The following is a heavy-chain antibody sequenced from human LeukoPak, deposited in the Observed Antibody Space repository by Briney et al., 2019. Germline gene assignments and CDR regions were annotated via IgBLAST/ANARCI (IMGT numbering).Heavy chain of an antibody. V-gene: IGHV4-38-2*02. CDR1: GYSISSGYY. CDR2: INHSGST. J-gene: IGHJ5*02. Sequence: SETLSLTCTVSGYSISSGYYWGWIRQPPGKGLEWIGEINHSGSTNYNPSLKSRVTISVDTSKNQFSLKLSSVTAADTAVYYCARRQSRYGSGRPTREGWFDPWGQGTLVTVSS. D-gene: IGHD3-10*01. CDR3: ARRQSRYGSGRPTREGWFDP.